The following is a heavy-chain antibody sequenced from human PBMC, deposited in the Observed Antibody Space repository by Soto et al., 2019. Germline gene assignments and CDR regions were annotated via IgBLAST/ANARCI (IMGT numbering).Heavy chain of an antibody. CDR2: INADGTTT. V-gene: IGHV3-74*01. CDR3: ATVASHTYTWVDA. J-gene: IGHJ5*01. Sequence: EVHLVESGGGLVQPGGSLRLSCAASGFTFSTYWMQWVRQAPGKGLVWVSRINADGTTTTYADSVKVRFTISRDNAKNTLYLQMNSLRAEETAVYFCATVASHTYTWVDAWPNGTLVTISS. CDR1: GFTFSTYW.